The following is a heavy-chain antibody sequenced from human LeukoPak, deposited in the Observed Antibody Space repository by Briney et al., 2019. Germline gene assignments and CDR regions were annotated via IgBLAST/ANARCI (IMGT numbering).Heavy chain of an antibody. V-gene: IGHV3-48*03. CDR2: ISSSGSTI. J-gene: IGHJ4*02. CDR1: GFTLSSYE. CDR3: ARARYSSSSSYFDY. Sequence: GGSLRLSCAASGFTLSSYEMNWVRQAPGKGLEWVSYISSSGSTIYYADSVKGRFTISRDNAKNSLYLQMNSLRAEDTAVYYCARARYSSSSSYFDYWGQGTLVTVSS. D-gene: IGHD6-6*01.